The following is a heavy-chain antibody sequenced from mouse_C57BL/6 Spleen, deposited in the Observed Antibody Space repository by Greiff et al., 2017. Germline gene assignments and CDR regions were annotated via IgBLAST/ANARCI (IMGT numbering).Heavy chain of an antibody. D-gene: IGHD2-3*01. CDR2: IRNKANGYTT. V-gene: IGHV7-3*01. Sequence: EVKLVESGGGLVQPGGSLSLSCAASGFTFTDYYMSWVRQPPGKALEWLGFIRNKANGYTTEYSASVKGRFTISRDNSQSILYLQMNALRAEDSATYYCASSYDGSFDYWGQGTTLTVSS. CDR3: ASSYDGSFDY. J-gene: IGHJ2*01. CDR1: GFTFTDYY.